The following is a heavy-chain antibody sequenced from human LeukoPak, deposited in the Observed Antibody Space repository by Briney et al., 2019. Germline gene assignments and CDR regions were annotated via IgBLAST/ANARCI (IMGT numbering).Heavy chain of an antibody. J-gene: IGHJ5*02. D-gene: IGHD2-2*01. Sequence: PGASVKVSCKASGYTFTSYDINWVRQATGQGLEWMGWMNPNSGNTGYAQKFQGRVTMTRNTSISTAYMELSSLRSEDTAVYYCARGEGYIVVVPAGWFDPWGQGTLVTVSS. V-gene: IGHV1-8*01. CDR3: ARGEGYIVVVPAGWFDP. CDR2: MNPNSGNT. CDR1: GYTFTSYD.